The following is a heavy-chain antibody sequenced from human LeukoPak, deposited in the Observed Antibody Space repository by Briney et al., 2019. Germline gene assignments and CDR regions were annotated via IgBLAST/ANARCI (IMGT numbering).Heavy chain of an antibody. D-gene: IGHD4-11*01. CDR2: INHSGST. Sequence: SETLSLTCAVYGGSFSGYYWSWIRQPPGKGLEWIGEINHSGSTNYNPSLKSRVTISVDTSKNRFSLKLSSVTAADTAVYYCARVTGYSNYDYLDYWGQGTLVTVSS. CDR1: GGSFSGYY. V-gene: IGHV4-34*01. J-gene: IGHJ4*02. CDR3: ARVTGYSNYDYLDY.